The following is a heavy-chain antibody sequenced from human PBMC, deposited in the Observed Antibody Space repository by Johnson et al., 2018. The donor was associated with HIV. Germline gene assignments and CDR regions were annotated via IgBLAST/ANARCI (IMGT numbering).Heavy chain of an antibody. V-gene: IGHV3-33*06. Sequence: VQLVESGGGVVQPGRSLRLSCAASGFTFSSYGMHWVRQAPGKGLEWVAVIWYDGSNKYYADSVKGRFTISRDNSKNTMYLQMCSLGAEDTAVYYCANDRFGSGRPNAFDLWGQGTMVTVSS. CDR2: IWYDGSNK. D-gene: IGHD3-10*01. J-gene: IGHJ3*01. CDR1: GFTFSSYG. CDR3: ANDRFGSGRPNAFDL.